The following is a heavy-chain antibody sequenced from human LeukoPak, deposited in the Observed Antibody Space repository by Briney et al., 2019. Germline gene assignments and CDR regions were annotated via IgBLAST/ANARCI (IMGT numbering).Heavy chain of an antibody. CDR2: INHSGST. D-gene: IGHD2-8*02. CDR3: ARTISGYYWFWYFDL. V-gene: IGHV4-34*01. CDR1: GESFSGYY. J-gene: IGHJ2*01. Sequence: SETLSLTCAVYGESFSGYYWSWIRQPPGKGLEWIGEINHSGSTNYNPSLKSRVTISVDTSKNQFSLKLSSVTAADTAVYYCARTISGYYWFWYFDLWGRGTLVTVSS.